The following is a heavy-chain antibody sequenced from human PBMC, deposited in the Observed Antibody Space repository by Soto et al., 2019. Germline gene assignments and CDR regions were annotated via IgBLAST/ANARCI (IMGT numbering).Heavy chain of an antibody. CDR2: TYYRSKWYN. CDR3: ARVXYSYGYIPSYYYYGMDV. Sequence: SQTRSLTCAISGDSVSSNSAAWNWIRQSPSRGLEWLGRTYYRSKWYNDYAVSVKSRITINPDTSKNQFSLQLNSVTPEDTAVYYCARVXYSYGYIPSYYYYGMDVWGQGTTVTVSS. CDR1: GDSVSSNSAA. J-gene: IGHJ6*02. V-gene: IGHV6-1*01. D-gene: IGHD5-18*01.